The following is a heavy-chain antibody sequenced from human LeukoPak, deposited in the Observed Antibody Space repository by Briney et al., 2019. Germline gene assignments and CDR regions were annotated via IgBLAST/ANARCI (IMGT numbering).Heavy chain of an antibody. Sequence: TLSLTCTVSGGSISSGGYYWSWIRQHPGKGLEWIGYIYYSGSTYYNPSLKSRVTISVDTSKNQFSLKLSSVTAADTAVYYCARVRDDFYGMDVWGQGTTVTVSS. D-gene: IGHD3-3*01. CDR1: GGSISSGGYY. CDR3: ARVRDDFYGMDV. CDR2: IYYSGST. V-gene: IGHV4-31*03. J-gene: IGHJ6*02.